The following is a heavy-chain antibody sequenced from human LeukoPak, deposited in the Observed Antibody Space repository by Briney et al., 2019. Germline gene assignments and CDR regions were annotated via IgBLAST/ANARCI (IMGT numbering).Heavy chain of an antibody. CDR1: GGSISSYY. D-gene: IGHD3-10*01. V-gene: IGHV4-59*01. J-gene: IGHJ3*01. CDR3: ARGGVLLKAFDV. Sequence: PSETLSLTCTVSGGSISSYYWSWIRQPPGKGLEWIGYIYYSGSTNYNPSLKSRVTISVDTSKNQFSLKLSSVTAADTAVYYCARGGVLLKAFDVWGQGTMVTVSS. CDR2: IYYSGST.